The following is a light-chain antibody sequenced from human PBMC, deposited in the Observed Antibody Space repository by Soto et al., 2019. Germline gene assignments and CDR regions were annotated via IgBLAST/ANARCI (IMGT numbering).Light chain of an antibody. CDR1: NSNIGAGYD. V-gene: IGLV1-40*01. J-gene: IGLJ1*01. CDR3: QSYDTSLSALYV. Sequence: QAVVTQPPSVSGAPGQRVTISCTGRNSNIGAGYDVHWYQLLPGTAPKLLIYGNSNRPSGVPDRFSGSKSGTSASLAITGLQAEDEADYYCQSYDTSLSALYVFGTGTKLTVL. CDR2: GNS.